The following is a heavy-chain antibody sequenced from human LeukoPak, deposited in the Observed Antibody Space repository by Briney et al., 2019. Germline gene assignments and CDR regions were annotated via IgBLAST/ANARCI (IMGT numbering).Heavy chain of an antibody. CDR2: ISSSSSTI. V-gene: IGHV3-48*01. Sequence: PGGSLRLSCAASGFTFSSYSMNWVRQAPGKGLEWVSYISSSSSTIYYADSVKGRFTISRDNAKNSLYLQMNSLRAEDTAVYYCARAGGYSSGWYSSYYYYGMDVWSQGTTVTVSS. J-gene: IGHJ6*02. CDR1: GFTFSSYS. CDR3: ARAGGYSSGWYSSYYYYGMDV. D-gene: IGHD6-19*01.